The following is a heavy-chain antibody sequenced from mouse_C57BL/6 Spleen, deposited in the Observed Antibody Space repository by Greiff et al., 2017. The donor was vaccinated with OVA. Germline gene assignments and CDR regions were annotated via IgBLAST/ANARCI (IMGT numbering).Heavy chain of an antibody. J-gene: IGHJ4*01. Sequence: QVQLQQPVAELVKPGASVQLSCKASGYTFTSYWMQWVQQRPGQGLEWIGEIDPSYSYTNYNQKFKGKATLTVDTSSSTAYMQLSSLTSEDSAVYYCARKNPNWDEAMDYWGQGTAVTVSS. CDR3: ARKNPNWDEAMDY. CDR1: GYTFTSYW. D-gene: IGHD4-1*01. CDR2: IDPSYSYT. V-gene: IGHV1-50*01.